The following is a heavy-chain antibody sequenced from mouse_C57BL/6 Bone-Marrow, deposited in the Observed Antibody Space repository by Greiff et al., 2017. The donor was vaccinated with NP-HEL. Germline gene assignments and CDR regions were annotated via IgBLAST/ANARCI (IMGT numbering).Heavy chain of an antibody. D-gene: IGHD1-1*01. V-gene: IGHV2-9*01. CDR2: IWGGGST. Sequence: VKLMESGPGLVAPSQSLSITCTVSGFSLTSYGVDWVRQPPGKGLEWLGVIWGGGSTNYKSARMSRLSISKDNSKSQVFLKMNSLQTDYTAMYYCATTGDTTVVAPFAYWGQGTLVTVSA. CDR1: GFSLTSYG. J-gene: IGHJ3*01. CDR3: ATTGDTTVVAPFAY.